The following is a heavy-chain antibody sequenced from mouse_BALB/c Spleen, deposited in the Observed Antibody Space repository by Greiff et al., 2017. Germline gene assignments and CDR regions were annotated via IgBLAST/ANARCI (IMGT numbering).Heavy chain of an antibody. CDR2: IDPSDSYT. J-gene: IGHJ4*01. Sequence: VQLQQPGAELVKPGASVKLSCKASGYTFTSYWMHWVQQRPGQGLEWIGEIDPSDSYTNYNQKFKGKATLTVDKSSSTAYMQLSSLTSEDSAVYYCARSTTVVANSMDDWGQGTSVTVSS. V-gene: IGHV1-69*02. D-gene: IGHD1-1*01. CDR3: ARSTTVVANSMDD. CDR1: GYTFTSYW.